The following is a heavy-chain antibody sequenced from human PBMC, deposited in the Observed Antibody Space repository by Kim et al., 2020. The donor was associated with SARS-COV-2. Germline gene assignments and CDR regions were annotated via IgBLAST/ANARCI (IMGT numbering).Heavy chain of an antibody. V-gene: IGHV3-11*04. Sequence: DSGKGRFTISRDNAKNSLYLQMNSLRAEDTAVYYCVRPITMVRGAYFDYWGQGTLVTVSS. D-gene: IGHD3-10*01. CDR3: VRPITMVRGAYFDY. J-gene: IGHJ4*02.